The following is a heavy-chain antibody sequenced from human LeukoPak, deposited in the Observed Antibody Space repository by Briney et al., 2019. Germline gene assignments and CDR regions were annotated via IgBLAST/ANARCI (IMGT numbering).Heavy chain of an antibody. Sequence: SETLSLTCSVSGGSISGYYWTWIRQSPGKGLEWIAYLHENGDTNYNPSLKSRVTISADMSKMQFSLKLNSVTAADTAVYYCARGGRSYGRHDAFDIWGQGTMVTVSS. J-gene: IGHJ3*02. CDR1: GGSISGYY. CDR3: ARGGRSYGRHDAFDI. CDR2: LHENGDT. D-gene: IGHD5-18*01. V-gene: IGHV4-59*08.